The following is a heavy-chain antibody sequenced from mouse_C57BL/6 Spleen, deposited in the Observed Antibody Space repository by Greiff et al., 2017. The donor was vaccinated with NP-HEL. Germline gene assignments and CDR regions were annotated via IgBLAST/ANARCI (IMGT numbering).Heavy chain of an antibody. CDR2: IYPGSGST. CDR1: GYTFTSYW. D-gene: IGHD3-2*02. CDR3: ARVSSGDDAMDY. J-gene: IGHJ4*01. Sequence: VQLQQPGAELVKPGASVKMSCKASGYTFTSYWITWVKQRPGQGLEWIGDIYPGSGSTNYNEKFKSKATLTVDTSSSTAYMRLSSLTSEDSAVYYCARVSSGDDAMDYWGQGTSVTVSS. V-gene: IGHV1-55*01.